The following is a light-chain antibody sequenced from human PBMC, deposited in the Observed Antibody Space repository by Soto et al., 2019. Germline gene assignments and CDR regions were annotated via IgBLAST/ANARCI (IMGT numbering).Light chain of an antibody. CDR2: RTF. J-gene: IGKJ5*01. CDR1: QTIASRY. V-gene: IGKV3-20*01. CDR3: QQYDTSPPT. Sequence: EIVLTQSPGTLSLSPGERATLSCRARQTIASRYLAWYQHRPGQAPRLLIYRTFARAPGIPDRFSGSGSGTDFTLTISRLEREDFAVYYCQQYDTSPPTFGQGTRLDIK.